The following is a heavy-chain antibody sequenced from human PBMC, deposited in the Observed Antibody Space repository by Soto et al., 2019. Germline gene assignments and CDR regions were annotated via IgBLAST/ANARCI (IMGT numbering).Heavy chain of an antibody. CDR2: ISVTGDKT. J-gene: IGHJ5*02. CDR1: GFPFNTYA. D-gene: IGHD2-2*01. Sequence: EVQLSESGGGLVQPGGSQRLSCAASGFPFNTYAMTWVRQAPGKGLEWVSAISVTGDKTYYAESVRGRFAISRGNAQNILFLQMNDLRAEDTALYYCARKIYHRFDPWGQGTLLIVSS. V-gene: IGHV3-23*01. CDR3: ARKIYHRFDP.